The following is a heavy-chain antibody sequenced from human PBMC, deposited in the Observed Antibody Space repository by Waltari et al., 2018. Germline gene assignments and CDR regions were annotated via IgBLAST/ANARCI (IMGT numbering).Heavy chain of an antibody. V-gene: IGHV3-30*02. CDR2: MSYYGNKI. D-gene: IGHD4-17*01. CDR3: AKDGDYSLPGYDAFDV. CDR1: GLPFSKFG. Sequence: QVYLVESGGGVVQPGGSLEISCLASGLPFSKFGLHWVRQSPGNGLEWVACMSYYGNKIFDADSVKGRFTISRDNRNNILYLKLNSLRPEDTATYYCAKDGDYSLPGYDAFDVWGQGTVVTVSS. J-gene: IGHJ3*01.